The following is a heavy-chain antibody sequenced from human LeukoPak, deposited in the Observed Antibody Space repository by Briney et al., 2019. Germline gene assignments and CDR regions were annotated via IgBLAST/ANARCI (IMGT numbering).Heavy chain of an antibody. D-gene: IGHD5-24*01. CDR3: TTEGEMATNLDY. CDR2: IKSKTDVGTT. V-gene: IGHV3-15*01. Sequence: PGGSLRLSCAASGFTFSNAWMSWGPQAPGKGLEWVGRIKSKTDVGTTDYAEPVKGGFTISRDDSKNTLYLQLNSLKTEDTAVYYCTTEGEMATNLDYWGQGTLVTASS. J-gene: IGHJ4*02. CDR1: GFTFSNAW.